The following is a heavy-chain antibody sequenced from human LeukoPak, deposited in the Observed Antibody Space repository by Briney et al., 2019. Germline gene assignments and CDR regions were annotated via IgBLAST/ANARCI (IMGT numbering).Heavy chain of an antibody. V-gene: IGHV4-59*01. CDR2: IYYSGST. CDR3: AREYQLPNWFDP. CDR1: GGSISSYY. J-gene: IGHJ5*02. Sequence: SETLSLTWTVSGGSISSYYWSWIRQPPGKGLEWIGYIYYSGSTNYNPSLKSRVTISVDTSKNQFSLKLSSVTAADTAVYYCAREYQLPNWFDPWGQGTLVTVSS. D-gene: IGHD2-2*01.